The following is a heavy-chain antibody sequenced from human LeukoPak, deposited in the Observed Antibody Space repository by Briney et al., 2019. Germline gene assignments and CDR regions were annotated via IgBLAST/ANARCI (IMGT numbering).Heavy chain of an antibody. CDR1: GGTFSSYA. D-gene: IGHD3-3*01. J-gene: IGHJ4*02. V-gene: IGHV1-69*04. Sequence: GASVKVPCKASGGTFSSYAISWVRQAPGQGLEWMGRIIPILGIANYAQKFQGRVMITADKSTSTAYMELSSLRSEDTAVYYCARGGKPSGYQQFDYWGQGTLVTVSS. CDR3: ARGGKPSGYQQFDY. CDR2: IIPILGIA.